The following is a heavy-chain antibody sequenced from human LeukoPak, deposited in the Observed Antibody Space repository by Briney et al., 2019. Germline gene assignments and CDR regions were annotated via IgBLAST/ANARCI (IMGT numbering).Heavy chain of an antibody. V-gene: IGHV3-7*01. CDR2: IKQDGSAK. Sequence: PGGSLRLSCAASGFTFSSYAMSWVRQAPGKGLEWVANIKQDGSAKYYVDSVKGRFTISRDNAKNSLYLQMNSLRAEDTAVYYCARDRCSSGWYSDYWGQGTLVTVSS. CDR1: GFTFSSYA. J-gene: IGHJ4*02. CDR3: ARDRCSSGWYSDY. D-gene: IGHD6-19*01.